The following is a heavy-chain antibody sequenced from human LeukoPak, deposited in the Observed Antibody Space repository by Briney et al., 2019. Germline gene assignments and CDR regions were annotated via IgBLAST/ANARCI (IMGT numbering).Heavy chain of an antibody. CDR2: ISWNSGSI. D-gene: IGHD3-9*01. J-gene: IGHJ4*02. CDR1: GFTFDDYA. Sequence: GGSLRLSCAASGFTFDDYAMHWVRQAPGKGLEWVSGISWNSGSIGYADSVKGRFTISRDNAKNSLYLQMNSLRAEDTALYYCAKDGYRDILTGYFHYWGQGILVTVSS. CDR3: AKDGYRDILTGYFHY. V-gene: IGHV3-9*01.